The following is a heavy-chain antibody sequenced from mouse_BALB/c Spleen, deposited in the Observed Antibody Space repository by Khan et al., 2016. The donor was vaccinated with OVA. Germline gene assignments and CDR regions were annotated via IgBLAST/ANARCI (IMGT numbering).Heavy chain of an antibody. Sequence: EVQLQQSGPELMKPGASVKISCKASGYSFTSYYIHWVMQSHGKSPEWIGYIDPFSGDTTYNQKFKGKATLTVDKSSSTAHIHRSNLTSEDSAVYYCTRHGYVAWFTYWGQGTLVTVSA. CDR3: TRHGYVAWFTY. CDR2: IDPFSGDT. J-gene: IGHJ3*01. D-gene: IGHD2-2*01. V-gene: IGHV1-31*01. CDR1: GYSFTSYY.